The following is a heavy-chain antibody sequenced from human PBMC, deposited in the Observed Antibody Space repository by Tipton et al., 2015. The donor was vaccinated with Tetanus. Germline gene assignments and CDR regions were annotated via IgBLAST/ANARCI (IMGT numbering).Heavy chain of an antibody. CDR1: GFTFSSYA. V-gene: IGHV3-23*01. Sequence: GSLRLSCAASGFTFSSYAMSWVRQAPGKGLEWVSALSGSGGSTYYADSVKGRFTISRDNSKNTLYLQMNSLRAEDTAVYFCAKDQDYGDYFGVDYWGQGTLVTVSS. J-gene: IGHJ4*02. D-gene: IGHD4-17*01. CDR2: LSGSGGST. CDR3: AKDQDYGDYFGVDY.